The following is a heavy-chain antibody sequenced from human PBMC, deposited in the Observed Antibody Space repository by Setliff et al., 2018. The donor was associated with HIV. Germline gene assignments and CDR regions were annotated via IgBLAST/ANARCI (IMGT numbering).Heavy chain of an antibody. Sequence: WASVKVSCKASGYTFTSYNINWVRQATGQGLEWVQQATGQGLEWMGWMNPNSGNTDYAQKFQGRVTITRNTSISTAYMELSSLRSEDTAVYYRARVRLSMVRGPFDAFDIWGQGTMVTVSS. CDR2: MNPNSGNT. CDR3: ARVRLSMVRGPFDAFDI. CDR1: GYTFTSYN. V-gene: IGHV1-8*03. D-gene: IGHD3-10*01. J-gene: IGHJ3*02.